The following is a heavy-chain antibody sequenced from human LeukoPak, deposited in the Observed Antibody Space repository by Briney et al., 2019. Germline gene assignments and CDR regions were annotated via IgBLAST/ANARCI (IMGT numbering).Heavy chain of an antibody. Sequence: KSSETLSLTCTVSGYSISSGYYWGWIRQPPGKGLEWIGSIYYSGSTYYNPSLKSRVTISVDTSKNQFSLKLSSVTAADTAVYYCARVSSSQWLDIWGQGTMVTVSS. CDR2: IYYSGST. D-gene: IGHD6-19*01. J-gene: IGHJ3*02. CDR3: ARVSSSQWLDI. V-gene: IGHV4-38-2*02. CDR1: GYSISSGYY.